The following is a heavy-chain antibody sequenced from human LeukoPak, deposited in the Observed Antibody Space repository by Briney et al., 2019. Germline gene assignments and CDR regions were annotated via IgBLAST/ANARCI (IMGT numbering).Heavy chain of an antibody. Sequence: GGSLRLSCAASGLTFSSYAVSWVRQAPGKGLEWVSAISGSGGSTYYADSVKGRFTISRDNSKNTLYLPMNSLRAEDTAVYYCAKARETTLRTLDYWGQGTLVTVSS. CDR1: GLTFSSYA. V-gene: IGHV3-23*01. CDR2: ISGSGGST. CDR3: AKARETTLRTLDY. J-gene: IGHJ4*02. D-gene: IGHD1-14*01.